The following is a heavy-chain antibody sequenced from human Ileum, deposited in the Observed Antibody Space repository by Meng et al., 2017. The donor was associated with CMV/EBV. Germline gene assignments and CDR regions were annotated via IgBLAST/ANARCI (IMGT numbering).Heavy chain of an antibody. V-gene: IGHV3-23*03. J-gene: IGHJ4*02. CDR2: VYSGGSTT. Sequence: GESLKISCAASGFTFSNYAMGWVRQARGRGLEWVSAVYSGGSTTQYADSLEGRFTISRYNSEDTLYLRMNGLRGEDTAVYYCAKYFDSTGDHGFFDCWGQGTLVTVSS. CDR1: GFTFSNYA. CDR3: AKYFDSTGDHGFFDC. D-gene: IGHD7-27*01.